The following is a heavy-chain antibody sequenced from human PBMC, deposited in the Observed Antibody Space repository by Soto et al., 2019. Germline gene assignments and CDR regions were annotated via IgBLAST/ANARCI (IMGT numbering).Heavy chain of an antibody. CDR2: ISGGGDRT. Sequence: EVQLLESGGGLVQPGGSLRLSCVGAGFTFINYAMNWVRQTPGKGLEWVSTISGGGDRTFDADTVKGRFTISRDNSKNTVNLHMNSLRADDTAVYYCARKVLGSTSRPDWWYFDLWGPGTLVTVSS. J-gene: IGHJ2*01. D-gene: IGHD2-2*01. CDR3: ARKVLGSTSRPDWWYFDL. CDR1: GFTFINYA. V-gene: IGHV3-23*01.